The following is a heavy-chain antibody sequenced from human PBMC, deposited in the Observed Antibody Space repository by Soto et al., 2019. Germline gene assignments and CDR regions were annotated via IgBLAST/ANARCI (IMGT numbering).Heavy chain of an antibody. CDR2: INDRGDST. D-gene: IGHD2-21*01. CDR1: GFTFSNYA. Sequence: GGSLRLSCAASGFTFSNYAMSWVRQAPGKGLEWVSSINDRGDSTYHADSVKGRFTISRDNSKDTLNLQMNSLRAEDTAVYYCAKTRSSVMRPYDYWGQGTPVTVSS. J-gene: IGHJ4*02. CDR3: AKTRSSVMRPYDY. V-gene: IGHV3-23*01.